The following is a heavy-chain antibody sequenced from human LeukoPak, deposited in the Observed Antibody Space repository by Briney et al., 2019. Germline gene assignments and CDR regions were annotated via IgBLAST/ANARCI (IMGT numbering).Heavy chain of an antibody. CDR2: IYYSGST. V-gene: IGHV4-39*01. D-gene: IGHD3-10*01. CDR3: ARSTYYYGSGSYSAFDI. CDR1: GGSISSSSYY. J-gene: IGHJ3*02. Sequence: SETLSLTCTVSGGSISSSSYYWGWIRQPPGKGLEWIGSIYYSGSTYYNPSLKSRVTISVDTSKNQFSLKLSSVTAADTAVYYCARSTYYYGSGSYSAFDIWGQGTMVTVSS.